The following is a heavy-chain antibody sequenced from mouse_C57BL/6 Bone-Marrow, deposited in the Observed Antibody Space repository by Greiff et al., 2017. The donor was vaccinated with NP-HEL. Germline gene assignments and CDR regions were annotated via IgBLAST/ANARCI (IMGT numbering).Heavy chain of an antibody. CDR2: IYPRSGNT. CDR1: GYTFTSYG. Sequence: VQLQQSGAELARPGASVKLSCKASGYTFTSYGISWVKQRTGQGLEWIGEIYPRSGNTYYNEKFKGKATLTADKSSSTAYMELRSLTSEDSAVYFCAGVDWFAYWGQGTLVTVSA. J-gene: IGHJ3*01. V-gene: IGHV1-81*01. CDR3: AGVDWFAY.